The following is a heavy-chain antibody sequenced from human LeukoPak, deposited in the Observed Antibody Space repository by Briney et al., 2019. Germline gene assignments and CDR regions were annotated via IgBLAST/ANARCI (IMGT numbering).Heavy chain of an antibody. J-gene: IGHJ4*02. CDR3: ARNRQWLLADY. CDR1: GFTFGTYA. D-gene: IGHD3-22*01. V-gene: IGHV3-7*04. CDR2: TKQDETEK. Sequence: GGSLRLSCAASGFTFGTYAMSWVRQAPGKGLEWVANTKQDETEKHYGDSVKGRFTISRDNAQNPLYLQMNSLRAEDTAVYFCARNRQWLLADYWGQGTVVTVSS.